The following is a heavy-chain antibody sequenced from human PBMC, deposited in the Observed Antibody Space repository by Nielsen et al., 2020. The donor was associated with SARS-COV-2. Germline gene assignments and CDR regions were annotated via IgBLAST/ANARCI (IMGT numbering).Heavy chain of an antibody. CDR2: ISGSGGTI. Sequence: GESLKISCVASGFTFSDYYMTWIRQAPGKGLEWVSYISGSGGTIYYTDSVEGRFTISRDNSKNTLYLQMNSLRAEDTAVYYCARGVYSDSSGLFADYFDYWGQGTLVTVSS. D-gene: IGHD3-22*01. V-gene: IGHV3-11*04. CDR3: ARGVYSDSSGLFADYFDY. J-gene: IGHJ4*02. CDR1: GFTFSDYY.